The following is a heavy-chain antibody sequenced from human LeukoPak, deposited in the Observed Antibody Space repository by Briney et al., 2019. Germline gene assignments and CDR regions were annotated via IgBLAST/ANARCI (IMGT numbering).Heavy chain of an antibody. Sequence: ATVKVFCKSSVYTHTSYGTSWVPQAPGQGLEWMVWISAYNGNTNYAQKLQGRVTMTTGASTSTAYMELRSLRSDDSAVYYCAREGSSGWHEFDYWGQGTLVTVSS. CDR1: VYTHTSYG. V-gene: IGHV1-18*01. CDR3: AREGSSGWHEFDY. J-gene: IGHJ4*02. CDR2: ISAYNGNT. D-gene: IGHD6-19*01.